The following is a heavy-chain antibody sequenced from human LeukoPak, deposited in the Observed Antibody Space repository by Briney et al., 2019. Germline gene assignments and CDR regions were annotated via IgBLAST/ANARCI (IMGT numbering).Heavy chain of an antibody. J-gene: IGHJ4*02. D-gene: IGHD3-3*01. Sequence: GGSLRLSCAASGFTFSSYAMSWVRQAPGKGLEWVSAISGSGGSTYYADSVKGRFTISRDNSKNTLYLQMNSLRAEDTAVYYCAKGNYDFWSGYYTGGPFDYWGQGTLVTVPS. CDR3: AKGNYDFWSGYYTGGPFDY. CDR2: ISGSGGST. CDR1: GFTFSSYA. V-gene: IGHV3-23*01.